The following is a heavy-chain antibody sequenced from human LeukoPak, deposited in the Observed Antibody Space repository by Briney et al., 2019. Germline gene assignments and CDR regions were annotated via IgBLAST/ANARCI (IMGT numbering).Heavy chain of an antibody. CDR1: GFTFSSYG. V-gene: IGHV3-30*02. CDR3: ANNQHGSGFWSGPWVG. CDR2: IRYDGSNK. D-gene: IGHD3-3*01. Sequence: GGSLRLSCAASGFTFSSYGMHWVRQAPGKGLEWVAFIRYDGSNKYYADSVKGRFTISRDNSKNTLYPQMNSLRAEDTAVYYCANNQHGSGFWSGPWVGWGQGTLVTVSS. J-gene: IGHJ4*02.